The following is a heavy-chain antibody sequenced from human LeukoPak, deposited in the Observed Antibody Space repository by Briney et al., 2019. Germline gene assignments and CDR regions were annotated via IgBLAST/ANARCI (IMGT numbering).Heavy chain of an antibody. D-gene: IGHD2-15*01. Sequence: ASVKVSCKASGYTFTSYGISWVRQAPGQGLEWMGWISAYNGNTNYAQKLQGRVTMTTDISTSTAYMELRSLRSDDTAVYYCARVGEDCSGGSCPDYWGQGTLVTVSS. CDR2: ISAYNGNT. CDR1: GYTFTSYG. CDR3: ARVGEDCSGGSCPDY. V-gene: IGHV1-18*04. J-gene: IGHJ4*02.